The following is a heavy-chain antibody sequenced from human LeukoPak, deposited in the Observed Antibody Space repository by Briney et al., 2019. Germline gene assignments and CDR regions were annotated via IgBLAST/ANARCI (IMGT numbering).Heavy chain of an antibody. CDR3: TRDNLNDYVWGSYRPSLYYFDY. J-gene: IGHJ4*02. Sequence: GGPLRLSCTASGFTFGDYAMSWVRQAPGKGQEWVGFIRSKAYGGTTEYAASVKGRFTISRDDSKSIAYLQMNSLKTEDTAVYYCTRDNLNDYVWGSYRPSLYYFDYWGQGTLVTVSS. CDR2: IRSKAYGGTT. V-gene: IGHV3-49*04. D-gene: IGHD3-16*02. CDR1: GFTFGDYA.